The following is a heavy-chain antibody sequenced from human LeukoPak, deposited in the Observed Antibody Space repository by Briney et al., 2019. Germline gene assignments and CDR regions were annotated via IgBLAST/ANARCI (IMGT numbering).Heavy chain of an antibody. D-gene: IGHD2-2*01. V-gene: IGHV4-30-2*01. CDR2: IYHSGST. CDR1: GGSISSGGYY. CDR3: ARGVRNIVVVPAAPFDAFDI. Sequence: PSETLSLTCTVSGGSISSGGYYWSWIRQPPGKGLEWIGYIYHSGSTYYNPSLKSRVTISVDRSKNQFSLKLSSVTAADTAVYYCARGVRNIVVVPAAPFDAFDIWGQGTMVTVSS. J-gene: IGHJ3*02.